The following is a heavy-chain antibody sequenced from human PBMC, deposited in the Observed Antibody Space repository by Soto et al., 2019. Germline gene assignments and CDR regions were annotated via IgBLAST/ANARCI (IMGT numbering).Heavy chain of an antibody. D-gene: IGHD6-6*01. J-gene: IGHJ6*02. V-gene: IGHV3-30-3*01. CDR3: ARAEEQLLYYYGMDV. CDR1: GFTFSSYA. CDR2: ISYDGSNK. Sequence: QVQLVESGGGVVQPGRSLRLSCAASGFTFSSYAMHWVRQAPGKGLEWVAVISYDGSNKYYADSVKGRFTISRDNSKNTLYLQMNSLRAEDTAVYYCARAEEQLLYYYGMDVWGQGTTVTVSS.